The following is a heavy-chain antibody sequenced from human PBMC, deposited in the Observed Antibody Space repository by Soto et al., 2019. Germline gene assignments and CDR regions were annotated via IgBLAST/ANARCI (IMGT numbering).Heavy chain of an antibody. CDR1: GYTFTSYA. J-gene: IGHJ3*02. V-gene: IGHV1-3*01. CDR3: ARDSKSSTTVTTSPLDI. Sequence: QVQLVQSGAEVKKPGASVKVSCKASGYTFTSYAMHWVRQAPGQRLEWMGWINAGNGNTKYSQKFQGRVTITRDTSASTAYIELSSLRSEDTAVYYCARDSKSSTTVTTSPLDIWGQGTMVTVSS. CDR2: INAGNGNT. D-gene: IGHD4-17*01.